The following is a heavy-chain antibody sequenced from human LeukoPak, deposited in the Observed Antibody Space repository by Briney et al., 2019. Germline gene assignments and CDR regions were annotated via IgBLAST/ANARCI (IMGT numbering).Heavy chain of an antibody. D-gene: IGHD5-24*01. CDR3: ARARDAYTPFDY. Sequence: SETLSLTCTVSSGSINGFYWSWIRQPPGKGLEWIGYISYSGNINYNPSFNSRVTISVDMSKNQFSLKLSSVTAADTAVYSCARARDAYTPFDYWGQGTLVTVSS. CDR1: SGSINGFY. V-gene: IGHV4-59*01. CDR2: ISYSGNI. J-gene: IGHJ4*02.